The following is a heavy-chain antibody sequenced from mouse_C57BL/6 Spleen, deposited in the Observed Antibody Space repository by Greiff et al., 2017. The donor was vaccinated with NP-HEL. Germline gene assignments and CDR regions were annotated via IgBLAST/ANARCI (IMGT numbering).Heavy chain of an antibody. CDR3: ATPITTVVEGSLYYAMDY. CDR2: IWSGGST. V-gene: IGHV2-4*01. CDR1: GFSLTSYG. Sequence: VQLVESGPGLVQPSQSLSITCTVSGFSLTSYGVHWVRQPPGKGLEWLGVIWSGGSTDYNAAFISRLSISKDNSKSQVFFKMNSLQADDTAIYYCATPITTVVEGSLYYAMDYWGQGTSVTVSS. D-gene: IGHD1-1*01. J-gene: IGHJ4*01.